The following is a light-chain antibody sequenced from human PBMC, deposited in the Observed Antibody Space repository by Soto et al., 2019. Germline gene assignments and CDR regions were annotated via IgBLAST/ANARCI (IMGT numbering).Light chain of an antibody. CDR2: GPS. V-gene: IGKV3-20*01. Sequence: EIVLTQSPGTLSLSPGERATLSCRASQTVTSSYLAWYQQKPGQAPRLLIYGPSSRATGIPDRFSGSGSGTDFTLTISRLEPEDFAVYYCQQYVTSPTTFGQGTKVEIK. J-gene: IGKJ1*01. CDR3: QQYVTSPTT. CDR1: QTVTSSY.